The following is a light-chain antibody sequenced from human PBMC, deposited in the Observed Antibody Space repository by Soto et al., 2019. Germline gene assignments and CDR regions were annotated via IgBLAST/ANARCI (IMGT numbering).Light chain of an antibody. CDR2: EVS. V-gene: IGLV2-14*01. CDR3: YSYTRSSTVV. J-gene: IGLJ2*01. CDR1: SSDVGGYKY. Sequence: QSSLTQPASVSGSPGQSITISCTGTSSDVGGYKYVSWFHQYPGKAPKPMIYEVSNRPSGVSDRFSGSKSGNTASLTISGLQAEDEGDYYCYSYTRSSTVVFGGGTKLTVL.